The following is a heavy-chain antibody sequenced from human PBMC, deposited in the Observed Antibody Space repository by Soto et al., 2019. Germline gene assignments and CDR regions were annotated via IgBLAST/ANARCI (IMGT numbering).Heavy chain of an antibody. V-gene: IGHV3-23*01. J-gene: IGHJ6*02. D-gene: IGHD7-27*01. CDR1: GFTFSNFA. CDR2: ISAGGGKT. Sequence: GGALRLSCVDSGFTFSNFAMTWVRQAPGKGLEWVSGISAGGGKTYYADSVKGRFTISRDNSRDTLYLQMNTLRADDTAVYYCAKVILGGMDLWGQGTSVTVSS. CDR3: AKVILGGMDL.